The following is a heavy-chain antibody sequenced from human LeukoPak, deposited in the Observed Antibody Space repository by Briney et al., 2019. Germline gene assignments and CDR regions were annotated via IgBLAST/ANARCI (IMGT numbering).Heavy chain of an antibody. CDR3: ARDGNDYDFWSGSNYFDY. V-gene: IGHV1-69*13. D-gene: IGHD3-3*01. CDR1: GYTFSSYA. Sequence: ASVKVSCKASGYTFSSYAISWVRQAPGQGLEWMGGIIPIFGTANYAQKFQGRVTITADESTSTAYMELSSLRSEDTAVYYCARDGNDYDFWSGSNYFDYWGQGTLVTVSS. CDR2: IIPIFGTA. J-gene: IGHJ4*02.